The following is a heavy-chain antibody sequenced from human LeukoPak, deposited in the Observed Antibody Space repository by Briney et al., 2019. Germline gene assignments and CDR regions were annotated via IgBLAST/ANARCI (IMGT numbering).Heavy chain of an antibody. V-gene: IGHV4-34*01. CDR1: GGSFSGYY. CDR2: INHSGST. CDR3: ARGVDIAMVNASFDY. D-gene: IGHD5-18*01. J-gene: IGHJ4*02. Sequence: SETLSLTCVVYGGSFSGYYWSWIRQPPGKGLEWIVEINHSGSTNYNPSLTSRVTISVDTSKNQFSLWLSTGTAADTAVYYCARGVDIAMVNASFDYWGQGTLVTVSS.